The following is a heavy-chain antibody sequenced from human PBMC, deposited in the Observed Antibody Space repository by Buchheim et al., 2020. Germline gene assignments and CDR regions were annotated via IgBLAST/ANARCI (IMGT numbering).Heavy chain of an antibody. Sequence: EVQLVESGGGLVQPGGSLRLSCAASGFTFSSYSMNWVRQAPGKGLEWVSYISSSSTIYYADSVKGRFTISSDNAKNSLYLQMNSLRDEDTAVYYCARETYYYDSSGYYDYWGQGTL. V-gene: IGHV3-48*02. CDR1: GFTFSSYS. J-gene: IGHJ4*02. D-gene: IGHD3-22*01. CDR2: ISSSSTI. CDR3: ARETYYYDSSGYYDY.